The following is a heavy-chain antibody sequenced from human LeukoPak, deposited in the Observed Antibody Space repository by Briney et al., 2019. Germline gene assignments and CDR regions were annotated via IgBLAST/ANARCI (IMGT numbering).Heavy chain of an antibody. CDR1: GFTFSSHG. V-gene: IGHV3-30*02. Sequence: GGSLRLSCAASGFTFSSHGMHWVRQAPGKGLEWVAFIRYDGSNKYYADSVKGRFTISRDNSKNTLYLQMNSLRAEDTAVYYCVKGNRGYSYGAYFDYWGQGTLVTVSS. D-gene: IGHD5-18*01. J-gene: IGHJ4*02. CDR2: IRYDGSNK. CDR3: VKGNRGYSYGAYFDY.